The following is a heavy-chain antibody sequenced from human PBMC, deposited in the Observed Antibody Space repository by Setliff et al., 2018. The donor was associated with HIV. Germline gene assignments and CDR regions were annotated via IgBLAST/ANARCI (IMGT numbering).Heavy chain of an antibody. V-gene: IGHV1-3*01. D-gene: IGHD3-22*01. CDR1: GYTFTSYA. CDR3: ARAQTYYSDSSGYYSQY. Sequence: AASVKVSCKASGYTFTSYALHWVRQAPGQRLEWMGWLNAGNGDTKYSQNFQDRVAITRDTSASTAYMELSSLRSEDTAVYYCARAQTYYSDSSGYYSQYWGQGTLVTVSS. CDR2: LNAGNGDT. J-gene: IGHJ4*02.